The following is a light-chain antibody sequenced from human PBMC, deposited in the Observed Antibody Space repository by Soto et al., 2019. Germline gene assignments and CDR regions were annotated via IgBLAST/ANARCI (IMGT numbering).Light chain of an antibody. Sequence: EVVMTQSPATLSLSPGERATLSCRASQSVSSDLAWYQQKPGQAPRLLIYGASTRATDIPARFSGGGSGTEFTLTISSLQSEDFAIYYCQQYNDWPPVTFGPGTKVEIK. CDR3: QQYNDWPPVT. J-gene: IGKJ3*01. CDR1: QSVSSD. V-gene: IGKV3-15*01. CDR2: GAS.